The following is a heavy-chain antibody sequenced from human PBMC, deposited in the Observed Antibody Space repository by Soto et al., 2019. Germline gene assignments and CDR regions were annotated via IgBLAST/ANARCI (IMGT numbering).Heavy chain of an antibody. J-gene: IGHJ4*02. CDR3: ARGQYYYDSSGYPAY. Sequence: GGSLRLSCAASGFTFSSYWMHWVRQAPGKGLVWVSRINSDGSSTSYADSVRGRFTISRDNAKNTLYLQMNSLRAEDTAVYYCARGQYYYDSSGYPAYWGQGTLVTVSS. CDR1: GFTFSSYW. D-gene: IGHD3-22*01. V-gene: IGHV3-74*01. CDR2: INSDGSST.